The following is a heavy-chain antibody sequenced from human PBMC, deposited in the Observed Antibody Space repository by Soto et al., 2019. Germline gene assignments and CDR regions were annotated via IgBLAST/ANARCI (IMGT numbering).Heavy chain of an antibody. CDR1: GFTFSNAW. V-gene: IGHV3-15*07. Sequence: GGSLRLSCAASGFTFSNAWMNWVRQAPGKGLEWVGRIKSKTDGGTTDYAAPVKGRFTISRDDSKNTLYLQMNSLKTEDTAVYYCTTRDSSSPFKNVGYGMDVWGQGTTVTVSS. D-gene: IGHD6-6*01. CDR3: TTRDSSSPFKNVGYGMDV. CDR2: IKSKTDGGTT. J-gene: IGHJ6*02.